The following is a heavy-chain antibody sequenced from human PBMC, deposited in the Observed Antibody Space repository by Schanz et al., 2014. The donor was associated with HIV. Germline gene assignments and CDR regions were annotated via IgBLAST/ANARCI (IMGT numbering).Heavy chain of an antibody. Sequence: QVQLVQSGAEVKKPGSSVKVSCKASGGTFSSYAISWVRQAPGQGLEWMGGIIPIFGTTNYAQKFQGRVTITADESTSTAYMALSSLRAEDTAVYYGASVRFDTVIWCGDAFRIWGRGTMVTVSS. V-gene: IGHV1-69*01. CDR3: ASVRFDTVIWCGDAFRI. CDR1: GGTFSSYA. D-gene: IGHD5-18*01. J-gene: IGHJ3*02. CDR2: IIPIFGTT.